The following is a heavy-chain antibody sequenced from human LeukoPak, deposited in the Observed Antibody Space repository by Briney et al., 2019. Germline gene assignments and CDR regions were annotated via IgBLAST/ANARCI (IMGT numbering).Heavy chain of an antibody. CDR3: AKSSGDSYFDY. Sequence: GGSLRLSCAASGFTSGSYWMTWVRQAPGKGLEWVANIKQDGNEKYYVDSVKGRFTISRDNAKNSLYLQMNSLRAEDTALYFCAKSSGDSYFDYWGQGTLVTVSS. J-gene: IGHJ4*02. V-gene: IGHV3-7*03. CDR1: GFTSGSYW. D-gene: IGHD3-10*01. CDR2: IKQDGNEK.